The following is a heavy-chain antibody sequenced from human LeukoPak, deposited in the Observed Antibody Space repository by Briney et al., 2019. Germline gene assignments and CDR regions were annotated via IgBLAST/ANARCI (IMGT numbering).Heavy chain of an antibody. V-gene: IGHV3-30*04. Sequence: PGGSLRLSCAASGFTFGSYAMHWVRQVPGKGLEWVAVISYDGSNKYYADSVKGRFTISRDNSKNTLYLQMNSLGAEDTAVYYCAREFSGILDYWGQGTLVTVSS. CDR2: ISYDGSNK. J-gene: IGHJ4*02. CDR3: AREFSGILDY. CDR1: GFTFGSYA.